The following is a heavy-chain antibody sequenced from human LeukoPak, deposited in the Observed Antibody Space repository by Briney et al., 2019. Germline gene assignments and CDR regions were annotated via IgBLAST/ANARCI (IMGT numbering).Heavy chain of an antibody. Sequence: PSETVALTGAVCGGGIRSYYWSWIRQPPGKGLEWIGYIYYSGSTNYNPSLKSRVTISVDTSKNQFSLKLSSVTAADTAVYYCASSSWYGKLDYWGQGTLVTVSS. J-gene: IGHJ4*02. CDR1: GGGIRSYY. CDR2: IYYSGST. CDR3: ASSSWYGKLDY. V-gene: IGHV4-59*08. D-gene: IGHD6-13*01.